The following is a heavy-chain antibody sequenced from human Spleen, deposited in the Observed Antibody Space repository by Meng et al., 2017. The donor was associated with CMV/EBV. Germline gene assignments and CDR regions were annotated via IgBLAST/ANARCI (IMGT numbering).Heavy chain of an antibody. CDR2: IRNKANGGTT. Sequence: GESLKISCAASGFTFSDYYMSWVRQARGKGLEWVGFIRNKANGGTTEYAASVKGRFTISRDDSESIAYLQMNSLKTADTAVYYCTRGYCSSTSCHEAFDYWGQGTLVTVSS. CDR3: TRGYCSSTSCHEAFDY. J-gene: IGHJ4*02. CDR1: GFTFSDYY. D-gene: IGHD2-2*01. V-gene: IGHV3-71*01.